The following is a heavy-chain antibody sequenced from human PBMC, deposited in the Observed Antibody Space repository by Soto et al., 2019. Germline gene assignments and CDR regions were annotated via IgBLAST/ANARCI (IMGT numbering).Heavy chain of an antibody. D-gene: IGHD3-9*01. J-gene: IGHJ6*02. CDR2: IFPADSET. V-gene: IGHV5-51*01. CDR1: GYSFTNYW. CDR3: ARHSGTGYHTTHYYGMDV. Sequence: GESLKISCKASGYSFTNYWIAWLRHMPGKGLEWMGIIFPADSETTYSPSFQGQVTISADKSVTTAYLQWSSLRASDTAVYYCARHSGTGYHTTHYYGMDVWGQGTTVTVSS.